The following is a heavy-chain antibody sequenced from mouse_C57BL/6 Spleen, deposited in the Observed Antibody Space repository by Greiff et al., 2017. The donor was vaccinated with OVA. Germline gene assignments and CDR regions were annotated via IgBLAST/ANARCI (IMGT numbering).Heavy chain of an antibody. CDR3: ARKGYYAMDY. V-gene: IGHV1-64*01. Sequence: QVHVKQPGAELVKPGASVKLSCKASGYTFTSYWMHWVKQRPGQGLEWIGMIHPNSGSTNYNEKFKSKATLTVDKSSSTAYMQLSSLTSEDSAVYYCARKGYYAMDYWGQGTSVTVSS. CDR2: IHPNSGST. J-gene: IGHJ4*01. CDR1: GYTFTSYW.